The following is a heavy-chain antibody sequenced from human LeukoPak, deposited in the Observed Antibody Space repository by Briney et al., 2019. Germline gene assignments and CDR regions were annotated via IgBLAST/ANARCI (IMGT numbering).Heavy chain of an antibody. CDR2: IIPILGIA. CDR1: GGTFSSYA. Sequence: ASVKVSCKASGGTFSSYAISWVRQAPGQGLESMGRIIPILGIANYAQKFQGRVTITADKSTSTAYMELSSLRSEDTAVYYCARARIAAAGTGGSYYYYGMDVWGQGTTVTVSS. J-gene: IGHJ6*02. D-gene: IGHD6-13*01. V-gene: IGHV1-69*04. CDR3: ARARIAAAGTGGSYYYYGMDV.